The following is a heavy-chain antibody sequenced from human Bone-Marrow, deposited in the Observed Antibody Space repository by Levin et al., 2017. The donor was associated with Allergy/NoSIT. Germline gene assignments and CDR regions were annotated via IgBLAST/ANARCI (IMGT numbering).Heavy chain of an antibody. CDR3: ARLNRVATISTTYYYGMDV. V-gene: IGHV4-59*08. Sequence: GSLRLSCTVSGGSISSYYWNWIRQPPGKGLEWIGYIYYSGSTNYNPSLKSRVTISVDTSKNQFSLKLSSVTAADTAVYYCARLNRVATISTTYYYGMDVWGQGTTVTVSS. D-gene: IGHD1-14*01. CDR1: GGSISSYY. CDR2: IYYSGST. J-gene: IGHJ6*02.